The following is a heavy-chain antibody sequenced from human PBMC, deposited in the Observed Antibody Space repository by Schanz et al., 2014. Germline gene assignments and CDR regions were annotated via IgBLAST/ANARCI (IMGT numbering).Heavy chain of an antibody. CDR1: GYRFIGYY. D-gene: IGHD6-19*01. V-gene: IGHV1-2*06. CDR3: ARENTAVAGMPRVMDV. J-gene: IGHJ6*02. CDR2: VSPYSGDT. Sequence: QVLLVQSGAEVKKPGASVKVSCKASGYRFIGYYVHWVRQAPGQGLEWMGRVSPYSGDTNYAQMFQGRVNKTTDTSISTAYMELSRLTSDDTAVFFCARENTAVAGMPRVMDVWGQGTTVTVTS.